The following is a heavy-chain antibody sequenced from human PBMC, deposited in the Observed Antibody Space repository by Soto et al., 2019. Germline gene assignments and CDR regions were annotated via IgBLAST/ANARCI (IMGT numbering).Heavy chain of an antibody. D-gene: IGHD2-2*01. CDR3: ASPGGGTSRPHGMDV. V-gene: IGHV5-10-1*01. CDR1: GYSFTNYW. J-gene: IGHJ6*02. Sequence: GESLKISCKGSGYSFTNYWIIWVRRMPGKGLEWMGRIDPSDSYTNYSPSFQGHVTISADKSISTAYLQWSSLKASDTAMYYCASPGGGTSRPHGMDVWGQGTPVSASS. CDR2: IDPSDSYT.